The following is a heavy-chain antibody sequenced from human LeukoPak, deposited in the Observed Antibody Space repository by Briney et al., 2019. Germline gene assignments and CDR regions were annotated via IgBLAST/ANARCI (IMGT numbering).Heavy chain of an antibody. CDR1: GYTFTSYY. Sequence: SAKVSCKASGYTFTSYYMHWVRQAPGQGLEWMGGIIPIFGTANYAQKFQGRVTITADESTSTAYMELSSLRSEDTAVYYCARALTSGYSSGWYYWGQGTLVTVSS. V-gene: IGHV1-69*13. CDR3: ARALTSGYSSGWYY. J-gene: IGHJ4*02. D-gene: IGHD6-19*01. CDR2: IIPIFGTA.